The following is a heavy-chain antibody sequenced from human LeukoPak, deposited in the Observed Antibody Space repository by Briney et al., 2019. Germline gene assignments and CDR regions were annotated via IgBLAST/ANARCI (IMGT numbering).Heavy chain of an antibody. CDR1: GFTFSSYG. Sequence: PGGSLRLSCAASGFTFSSYGMHWVRQAPGKGLEWVAFIHYDGTSEYYADSVRGRFTISRDNFKNTLSLQMNGLRVEDTALYYCVTSGFAPWGQGTLVTVSS. D-gene: IGHD3-10*01. V-gene: IGHV3-30*02. CDR3: VTSGFAP. J-gene: IGHJ5*02. CDR2: IHYDGTSE.